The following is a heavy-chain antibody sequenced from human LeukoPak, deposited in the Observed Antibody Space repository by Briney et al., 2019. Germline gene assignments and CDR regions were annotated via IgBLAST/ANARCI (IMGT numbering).Heavy chain of an antibody. CDR2: IYHSGST. Sequence: PSQTLSLTCAVSGGSISSGGYSWSWIRQPPGKGLEWIGYIYHSGSTYYNPSLKSRVTISVDRSKNQFSLKLSSVTAADTAVYYCATSSGDTVTTDYYYGMDVWGQGTTVTVSS. CDR1: GGSISSGGYS. D-gene: IGHD4-17*01. CDR3: ATSSGDTVTTDYYYGMDV. V-gene: IGHV4-30-2*01. J-gene: IGHJ6*02.